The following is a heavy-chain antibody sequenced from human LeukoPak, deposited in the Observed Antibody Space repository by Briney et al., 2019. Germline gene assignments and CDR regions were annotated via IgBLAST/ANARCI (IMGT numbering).Heavy chain of an antibody. V-gene: IGHV3-49*03. Sequence: PGGSLRLSCTASGFTFGDYAMSWFRQAPGKGLEWVGFIRSKAYGGTTEYAASVKGRFTISRDDSKSIAYLQMNSLKTEDTAVYYCTRGYDSSGYYAEYFQHWGQGTLVTVSS. J-gene: IGHJ1*01. CDR3: TRGYDSSGYYAEYFQH. CDR2: IRSKAYGGTT. CDR1: GFTFGDYA. D-gene: IGHD3-22*01.